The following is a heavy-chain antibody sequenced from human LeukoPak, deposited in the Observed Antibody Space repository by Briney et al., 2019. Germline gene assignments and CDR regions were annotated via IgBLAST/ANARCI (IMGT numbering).Heavy chain of an antibody. V-gene: IGHV3-30*04. CDR1: GFTFSSYA. D-gene: IGHD3-3*01. Sequence: GGSLRLSCAASGFTFSSYAMHWVRQAPGKGLEWVAVISYDGSNKYYAGSVKGRFTISRDNSKNTLYLQMNSLRAEDTGVYYCAREVGVLRFLEWQNGMDVWGQGTTVTVSS. CDR2: ISYDGSNK. J-gene: IGHJ6*02. CDR3: AREVGVLRFLEWQNGMDV.